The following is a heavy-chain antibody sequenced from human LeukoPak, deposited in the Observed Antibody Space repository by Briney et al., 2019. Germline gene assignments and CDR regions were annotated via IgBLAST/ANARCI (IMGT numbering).Heavy chain of an antibody. J-gene: IGHJ6*03. Sequence: PQTLSLTCTLSVGSISNYNWSWIRQPAGTGLEWIVRIYTSGSTHYNTSLTSRVTTYVNTPQKHFSLKLCSLTAAHTRVSYSARGPGTTGSGRSSDCMYVWGKGTTVMVSS. CDR1: VGSISNYN. CDR3: ARGPGTTGSGRSSDCMYV. CDR2: IYTSGST. V-gene: IGHV4-4*07. D-gene: IGHD3-10*01.